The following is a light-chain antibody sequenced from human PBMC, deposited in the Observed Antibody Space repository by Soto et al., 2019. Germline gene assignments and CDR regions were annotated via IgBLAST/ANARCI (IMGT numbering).Light chain of an antibody. V-gene: IGLV2-14*03. CDR3: RSYRNSGSLAYV. CDR1: SRDVGGYNY. CDR2: DVN. J-gene: IGLJ1*01. Sequence: QSVLTQPASVSGSPCQSIAISYTGTSRDVGGYNYVSWYQHHPGKAPKVIIYDVNNRPSGVSNRFSGSQSGNTASLTISGLQPEDEADYYCRSYRNSGSLAYVFGTGTKVTV.